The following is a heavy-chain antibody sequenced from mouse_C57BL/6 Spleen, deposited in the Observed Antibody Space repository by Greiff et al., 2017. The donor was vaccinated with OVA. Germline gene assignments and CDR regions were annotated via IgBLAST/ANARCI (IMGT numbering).Heavy chain of an antibody. D-gene: IGHD1-1*01. CDR2: IDPETGGT. CDR1: GYTFTDYE. CDR3: TRKDTTVPFDY. Sequence: VQRVESGAELVRPGASVTLSCKASGYTFTDYEMHWVKQTPVHGLEWIGAIDPETGGTAYNQKFKGKAILTADKSSSTAYMELRSLTSEDSAVYYCTRKDTTVPFDYWGQGTTLTVSS. V-gene: IGHV1-15*01. J-gene: IGHJ2*01.